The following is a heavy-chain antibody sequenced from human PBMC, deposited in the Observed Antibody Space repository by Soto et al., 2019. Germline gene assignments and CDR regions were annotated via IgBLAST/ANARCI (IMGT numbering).Heavy chain of an antibody. J-gene: IGHJ3*01. Sequence: QITLKESGPTLVKPTQTLTLTCTFSGFSLSTDGVGVGWIRQPPGKALEWLALIYWDDDQRYSPSLKTRLTITPDTSKSQVVLTMTHMDPVDTATYYCAPAYGGTSWPNDAFDVWGQGTVVTVSS. CDR2: IYWDDDQ. V-gene: IGHV2-5*02. D-gene: IGHD2-2*01. CDR1: GFSLSTDGVG. CDR3: APAYGGTSWPNDAFDV.